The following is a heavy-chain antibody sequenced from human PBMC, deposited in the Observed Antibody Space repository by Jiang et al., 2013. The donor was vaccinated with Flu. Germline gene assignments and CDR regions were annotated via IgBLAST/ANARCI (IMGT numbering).Heavy chain of an antibody. CDR3: ARRNDFDI. CDR1: GDSISGHH. CDR2: ISHTGDT. Sequence: LLKPSETLSLTCTVSGDSISGHHWNWIRQAPGEGLEWIGYISHTGDTSSNPSLTSRITIFRDTSKNQISLRLRSVTAADTAVYYGARRNDFDIWGQGTMVTVSS. J-gene: IGHJ3*02. V-gene: IGHV4-59*08.